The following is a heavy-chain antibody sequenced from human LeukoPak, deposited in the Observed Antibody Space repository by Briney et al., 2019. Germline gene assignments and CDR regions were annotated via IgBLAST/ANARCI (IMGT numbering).Heavy chain of an antibody. J-gene: IGHJ4*02. CDR1: GGTFSSYA. D-gene: IGHD1-1*01. CDR2: IIPIFGTA. CDR3: ARALNILERYFDY. Sequence: SVKVSCKASGGTFSSYAISWVRQAPGQGLEWMGGIIPIFGTANYAQKFQGRVTITTDESTSTAYMELSSLRSEDTAGYYCARALNILERYFDYWGQGTLVTVSS. V-gene: IGHV1-69*05.